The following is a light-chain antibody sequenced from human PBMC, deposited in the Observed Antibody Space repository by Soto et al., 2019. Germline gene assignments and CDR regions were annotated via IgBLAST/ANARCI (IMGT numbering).Light chain of an antibody. V-gene: IGLV2-14*01. CDR2: EVS. CDR1: SSDVGGYNY. Sequence: QSVLTQPASVSGSPGQSITISCTGTSSDVGGYNYVSWYQHHPDKAPKLMIYEVSNRPSGVSNRFSGSKSGNTASLTISGLQAEDEADYYCSSYTSSSTLVVFGGGTKVTVL. CDR3: SSYTSSSTLVV. J-gene: IGLJ2*01.